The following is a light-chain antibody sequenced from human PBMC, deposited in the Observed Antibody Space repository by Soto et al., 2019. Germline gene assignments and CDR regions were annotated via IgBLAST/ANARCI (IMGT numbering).Light chain of an antibody. CDR3: QQRSHWPPVT. V-gene: IGKV3-11*01. CDR1: QSVSTR. Sequence: EIVLTQSPATLSLSPGEGATLSCRASQSVSTRLAWYQQKPGQAPRLLIYDISTRAPGIPARFSGSGSATDFTLTISSLEPEDFAVYHCQQRSHWPPVTFGQGTRLEIK. J-gene: IGKJ5*01. CDR2: DIS.